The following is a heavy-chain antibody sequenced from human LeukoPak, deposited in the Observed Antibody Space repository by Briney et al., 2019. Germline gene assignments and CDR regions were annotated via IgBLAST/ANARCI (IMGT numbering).Heavy chain of an antibody. Sequence: PGGSLRLSCAASGFTFSNYAMSWVRQAPGKGLEWVSAISGSASSTYHADSVKGRFTISRDNSKNTLYLQMNSLRADDTAVYYCARGGGTEWLLVPFEYWGQGTLVTVSS. CDR3: ARGGGTEWLLVPFEY. J-gene: IGHJ4*02. CDR1: GFTFSNYA. V-gene: IGHV3-23*01. D-gene: IGHD3-22*01. CDR2: ISGSASST.